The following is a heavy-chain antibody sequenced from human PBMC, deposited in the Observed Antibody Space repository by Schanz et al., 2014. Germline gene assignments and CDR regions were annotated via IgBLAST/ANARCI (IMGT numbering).Heavy chain of an antibody. J-gene: IGHJ4*02. CDR2: INPNSGTT. Sequence: QVQLEQSGAEVKKPGASVKVSCKTSGYAFSDYGITWVRQAPGQGLEWMGWINPNSGTTNYAQKFQGWVTMTRDTSISTAYMELSRLKSDDTAVYYCARAFGGYDPAGALDYWGQGTLXTVSS. CDR3: ARAFGGYDPAGALDY. D-gene: IGHD5-12*01. V-gene: IGHV1-2*04. CDR1: GYAFSDYG.